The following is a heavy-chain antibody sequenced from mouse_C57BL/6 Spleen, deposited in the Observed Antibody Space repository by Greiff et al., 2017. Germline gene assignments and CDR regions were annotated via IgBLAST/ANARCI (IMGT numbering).Heavy chain of an antibody. CDR2: ISTGGSYT. Sequence: EVKLVESGGDLVKPGGSLKLSCAASGFAFSSYGMSWVRQTPDKGLEWVATISTGGSYTYYPGSVKGRFTISRDKAKNTLCLQMSSLKSEDTAMYYWAGQGGDYYYGSSYGYWSLDVWGTGTTVTVSS. CDR3: AGQGGDYYYGSSYGYWSLDV. CDR1: GFAFSSYG. D-gene: IGHD1-1*01. J-gene: IGHJ1*03. V-gene: IGHV5-6*02.